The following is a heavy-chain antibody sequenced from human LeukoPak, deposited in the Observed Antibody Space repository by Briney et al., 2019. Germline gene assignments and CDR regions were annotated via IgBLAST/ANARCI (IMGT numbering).Heavy chain of an antibody. CDR2: IHSSGGT. CDR1: GFTFSGFG. V-gene: IGHV3-NL1*01. J-gene: IGHJ5*02. D-gene: IGHD4-17*01. Sequence: GGSLRLSCAASGFTFSGFGIHWVRQAPGKGLEWVSAIHSSGGTYYADSVKGRFTISRDTSKNTLYLQINSLRVEDTAVYYCIVFGDSNHWGQGTLVTVSS. CDR3: IVFGDSNH.